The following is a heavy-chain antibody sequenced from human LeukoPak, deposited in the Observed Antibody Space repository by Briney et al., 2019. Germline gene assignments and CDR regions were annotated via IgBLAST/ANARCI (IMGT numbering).Heavy chain of an antibody. CDR1: GFTFSDYD. V-gene: IGHV3-69-1*01. D-gene: IGHD3-22*01. CDR3: ASGNYYDSTRFDY. Sequence: GGSLRLSCAASGFTFSDYDMNWVRQAPGKGLEWVSSIRTSSYIYSADSVMGRFTISRDNAKNSLYLQMNSLRAEDTAVYYCASGNYYDSTRFDYWGQGTLVTVSS. CDR2: IRTSSYI. J-gene: IGHJ4*02.